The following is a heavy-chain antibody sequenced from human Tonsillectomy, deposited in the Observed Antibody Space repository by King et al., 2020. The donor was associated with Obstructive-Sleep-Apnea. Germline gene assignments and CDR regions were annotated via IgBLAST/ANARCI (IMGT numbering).Heavy chain of an antibody. CDR2: IYSGDSDT. CDR3: ARRGGTGDSWYFDL. Sequence: QLVESGAEVKKPGECLKIYCKGSGDRFSNYWSGWVRQMTGGGLEWMVVIYSGDSDTRYSPSFQGQVTFSAQKPMSTAYLQWSSLKASDTAMYYCARRGGTGDSWYFDLWGRGTLVTVSS. J-gene: IGHJ2*01. CDR1: GDRFSNYW. V-gene: IGHV5-51*01. D-gene: IGHD7-27*01.